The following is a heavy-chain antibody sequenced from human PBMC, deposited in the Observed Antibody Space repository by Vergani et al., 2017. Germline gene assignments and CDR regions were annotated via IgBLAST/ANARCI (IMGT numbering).Heavy chain of an antibody. J-gene: IGHJ4*02. Sequence: QVQLQESGPGLVKPSQTLSLPCTVSCVSIISVGYYCLWIRQHPGKGLEWIGYIYYSGRTYYNPSLKSRVPISVDPSKNQFSLKLSSVTAADTAVYYCAGAPMTFYGGNLPIDYGGQGTLVTVSS. CDR3: AGAPMTFYGGNLPIDY. V-gene: IGHV4-31*03. CDR2: IYYSGRT. CDR1: CVSIISVGYY. D-gene: IGHD4-23*01.